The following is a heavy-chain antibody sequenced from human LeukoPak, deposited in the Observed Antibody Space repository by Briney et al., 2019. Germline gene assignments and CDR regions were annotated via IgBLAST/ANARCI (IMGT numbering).Heavy chain of an antibody. CDR3: ARDSSGYWGYFDY. D-gene: IGHD3-22*01. CDR1: DYSISSGYY. V-gene: IGHV4-38-2*02. CDR2: ISHSGTT. Sequence: SETLSLTCVAADYSISSGYYWGWIRQPPGKGLEWIGSISHSGTTYYNPSLKSRVTISVDTSKNQFSLKLSSVTAADTAVYYCARDSSGYWGYFDYWGQGTLVTVSS. J-gene: IGHJ4*02.